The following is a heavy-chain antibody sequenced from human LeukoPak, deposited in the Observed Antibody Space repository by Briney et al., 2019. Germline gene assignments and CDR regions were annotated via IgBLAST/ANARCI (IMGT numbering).Heavy chain of an antibody. Sequence: SVKVSCKASGGTFSSYAISWVRQAPGQGLEWMGRIIPIFGTANYAQKFQGRVTITTDESTSTAYMELSSLRSEDTAVYYCARGLGYYDSSGYSSYMDVWGKGTTVTVSS. CDR1: GGTFSSYA. CDR3: ARGLGYYDSSGYSSYMDV. V-gene: IGHV1-69*05. CDR2: IIPIFGTA. D-gene: IGHD3-22*01. J-gene: IGHJ6*03.